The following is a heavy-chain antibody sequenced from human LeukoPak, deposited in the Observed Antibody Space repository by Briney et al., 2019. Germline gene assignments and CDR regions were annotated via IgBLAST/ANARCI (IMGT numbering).Heavy chain of an antibody. Sequence: GGTLRLPCAASGFTFSSYGMSWVRQAPGKGLEWVSAISGSGGSTYYADSVKGRFTISRDNSKNTLYLQMNSLRAEDTAVYYCATGVSGSYDYYFDYWGRGTLVTVSS. J-gene: IGHJ4*02. CDR3: ATGVSGSYDYYFDY. D-gene: IGHD1-26*01. V-gene: IGHV3-23*01. CDR1: GFTFSSYG. CDR2: ISGSGGST.